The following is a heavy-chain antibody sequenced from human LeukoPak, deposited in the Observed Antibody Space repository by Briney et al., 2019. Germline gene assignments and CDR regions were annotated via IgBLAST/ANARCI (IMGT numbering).Heavy chain of an antibody. CDR3: AKDFKSTGYSYGGDY. Sequence: GGSLRLSCAASGFTFSSYGMHWVRQAPGKGLEWVAFIRYDGSNKYYADSVKGRFTISRDNSKNTLYLQMNSLRAEDTAVYYCAKDFKSTGYSYGGDYWDQGTLVTVSS. CDR1: GFTFSSYG. J-gene: IGHJ4*02. D-gene: IGHD5-18*01. CDR2: IRYDGSNK. V-gene: IGHV3-30*02.